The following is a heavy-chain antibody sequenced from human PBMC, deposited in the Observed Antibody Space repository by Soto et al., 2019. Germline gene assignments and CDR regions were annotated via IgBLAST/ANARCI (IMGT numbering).Heavy chain of an antibody. D-gene: IGHD2-21*01. Sequence: QITLNESGPTVVRPTETLTLTCRFSGFSLTTSGVGVGWVRQSPGKAPVWLALIYWDDDKRYSESLKSRLTNTKDTSKNQVVLTVANLDPTDTATYYCAHSVPRTVCGWGTTAAIYFDFWGQGTPVAVSS. J-gene: IGHJ4*02. V-gene: IGHV2-5*02. CDR3: AHSVPRTVCGWGTTAAIYFDF. CDR1: GFSLTTSGVG. CDR2: IYWDDDK.